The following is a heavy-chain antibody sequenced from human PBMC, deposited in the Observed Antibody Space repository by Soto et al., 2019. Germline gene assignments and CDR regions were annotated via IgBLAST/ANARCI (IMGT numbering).Heavy chain of an antibody. J-gene: IGHJ4*02. CDR3: AKPTDIVVVVAATPFDY. Sequence: LRLSCAASGFTFSSYGMHWVRQAPGKGLEWVAVISYDGSNKYYADSVKGRFTISRDNSKNTLYLQMNSLRAEDTAVYYCAKPTDIVVVVAATPFDYWGQGTLVTVSS. CDR2: ISYDGSNK. CDR1: GFTFSSYG. V-gene: IGHV3-30*18. D-gene: IGHD2-15*01.